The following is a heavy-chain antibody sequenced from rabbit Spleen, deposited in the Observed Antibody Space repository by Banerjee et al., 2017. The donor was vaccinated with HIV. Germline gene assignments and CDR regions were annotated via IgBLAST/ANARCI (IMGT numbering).Heavy chain of an antibody. CDR3: ARDTSSSFSSYGMDL. CDR2: IDTGSSGFT. V-gene: IGHV1S45*01. CDR1: GVSFSGDSY. J-gene: IGHJ6*01. Sequence: QEQLKESGGGLVQPGGSLKLTCIASGVSFSGDSYMCWVRQAPGKGLEWIACIDTGSSGFTYFASWAKGRFTISKTSSTTVTLQMTSLTAADTATYFCARDTSSSFSSYGMDLWGPGTLVTVS. D-gene: IGHD1-1*01.